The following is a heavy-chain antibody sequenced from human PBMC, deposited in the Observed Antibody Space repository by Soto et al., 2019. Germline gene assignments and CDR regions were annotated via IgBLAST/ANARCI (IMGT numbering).Heavy chain of an antibody. V-gene: IGHV3-7*01. J-gene: IGHJ5*02. CDR2: IKQDGREK. D-gene: IGHD4-17*01. CDR1: GFTFSNYY. CDR3: AKYLDYARAVDP. Sequence: EVQLVEAGGDLVQPGGSLRLSCAASGFTFSNYYMSWVRQAPGRGLEWVANIKQDGREKDYVDSVKGRFTIYRDNAKDSLYMQRNSPRAEATAVYYSAKYLDYARAVDPWGQGTLVTVSS.